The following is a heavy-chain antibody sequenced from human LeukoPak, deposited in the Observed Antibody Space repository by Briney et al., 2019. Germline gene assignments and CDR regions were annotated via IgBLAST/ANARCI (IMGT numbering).Heavy chain of an antibody. CDR2: LYWDDDK. J-gene: IGHJ4*02. D-gene: IGHD1-7*01. CDR1: GFPLTTSGVG. CDR3: AHRRRLDRDWNYGRFDF. Sequence: SGPTLVNPTQSLTLTCTFSGFPLTTSGVGVGWIRQPPGKALEWLALLYWDDDKRYSPSLTGRLSITKDTSKNQVVLTMTNMDPVDTATYYCAHRRRLDRDWNYGRFDFWGQGMLVTVSS. V-gene: IGHV2-5*02.